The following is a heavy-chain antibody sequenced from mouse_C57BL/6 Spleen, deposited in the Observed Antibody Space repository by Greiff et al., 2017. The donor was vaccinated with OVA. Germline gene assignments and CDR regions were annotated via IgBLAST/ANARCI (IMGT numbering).Heavy chain of an antibody. V-gene: IGHV5-17*01. D-gene: IGHD2-2*01. Sequence: EVNLVESGGGLVKPGGSLKLSCAASGFTFSDYGMHWVRQAPEKGLEWVAYISSGSSTIYYADTVKGRFTISRDNAKNTLFLQMTSLRSEDTAMYYCARGDGYDGYYAMDYWGQGTSVTVSS. CDR2: ISSGSSTI. CDR3: ARGDGYDGYYAMDY. CDR1: GFTFSDYG. J-gene: IGHJ4*01.